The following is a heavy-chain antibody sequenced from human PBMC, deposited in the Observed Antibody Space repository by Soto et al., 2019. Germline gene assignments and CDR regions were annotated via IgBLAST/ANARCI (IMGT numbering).Heavy chain of an antibody. D-gene: IGHD6-19*01. V-gene: IGHV3-49*05. CDR1: GFTFGDYA. CDR2: IRSKAYGGTT. Sequence: EVQLVESGGGLVKPGRSLRLSCTASGFTFGDYAMSWFRQAPGKGLEWVGFIRSKAYGGTTEYAASVKGRFTISRDDSKSIAYLQMNSLKTEDTAVYYCTGFTIGAVAGTHRWFDPWGQGTLVTVSS. CDR3: TGFTIGAVAGTHRWFDP. J-gene: IGHJ5*02.